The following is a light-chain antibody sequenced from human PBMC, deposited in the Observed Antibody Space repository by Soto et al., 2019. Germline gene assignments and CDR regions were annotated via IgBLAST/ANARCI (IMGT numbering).Light chain of an antibody. CDR1: QSVSSY. CDR2: DAS. V-gene: IGKV3-11*01. CDR3: QQRSNWPPVWT. Sequence: EIVLTQSPATLSLSPGERATLSCRASQSVSSYLAWYQQKPGQAPRLLIYDASNRATGIPPRFSGSGSGTDYTLTISSLEPEDFAVYYCQQRSNWPPVWTFGQGTKVDIK. J-gene: IGKJ1*01.